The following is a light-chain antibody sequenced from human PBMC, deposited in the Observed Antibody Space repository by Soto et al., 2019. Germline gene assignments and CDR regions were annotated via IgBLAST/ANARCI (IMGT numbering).Light chain of an antibody. CDR3: HYYSSSRSLVV. CDR1: SSNIGSFYD. Sequence: QSVLTQPPSVSGAPGQRVTISCTGSSSNIGSFYDVHWYQQLPGTVPKLLIYGDNNRPSGVPDRFSGSKSGTSASLAITGLDEEDEADYYWHYYSSSRSLVVFGGGTKLTVL. CDR2: GDN. V-gene: IGLV1-40*01. J-gene: IGLJ2*01.